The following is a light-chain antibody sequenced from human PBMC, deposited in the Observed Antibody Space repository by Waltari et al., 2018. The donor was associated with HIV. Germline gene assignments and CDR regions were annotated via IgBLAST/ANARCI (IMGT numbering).Light chain of an antibody. CDR3: QSYDSSLNGHVV. V-gene: IGLV1-40*01. CDR1: RSNFGTGYD. J-gene: IGLJ2*01. Sequence: QSVLTQAPSVSGAPGQRVTISCTGSRSNFGTGYDVHWYQQLPGTAPKLLIYANNQRPSGVPALFAGSKSATSASLVITGLQAEDEADYYCQSYDSSLNGHVVFGGGTKVTVL. CDR2: ANN.